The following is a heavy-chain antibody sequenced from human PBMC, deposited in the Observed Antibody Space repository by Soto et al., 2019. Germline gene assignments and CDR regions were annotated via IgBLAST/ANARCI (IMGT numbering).Heavy chain of an antibody. V-gene: IGHV4-30-4*01. CDR2: IYYSGGT. CDR3: ARGDRKDYYYGMGV. CDR1: GGSINSHDFY. J-gene: IGHJ6*04. Sequence: PSETLSLTCTVSGGSINSHDFYWTWIRQPPGKGLEWIGYIYYSGGTYYNPSLKSRVTISVDTSKNQFSLKVTSVTAADTAVYYCARGDRKDYYYGMGVWGKGTTVTVSS.